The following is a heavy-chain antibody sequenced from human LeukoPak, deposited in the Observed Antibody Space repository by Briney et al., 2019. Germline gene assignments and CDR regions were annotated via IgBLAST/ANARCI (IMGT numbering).Heavy chain of an antibody. CDR2: IGGSGGST. CDR1: GFTFSSYA. V-gene: IGHV3-23*01. CDR3: AKDIRETSWAYYYYGMDV. Sequence: GGSLRLSCAASGFTFSSYAMSWVRQAPGKGLEWVSAIGGSGGSTYYADSVKGRFTISRDNSKNTLYLQMNSLRAEDTAVYYCAKDIRETSWAYYYYGMDVWGQGTTVTVSS. J-gene: IGHJ6*02. D-gene: IGHD2-2*01.